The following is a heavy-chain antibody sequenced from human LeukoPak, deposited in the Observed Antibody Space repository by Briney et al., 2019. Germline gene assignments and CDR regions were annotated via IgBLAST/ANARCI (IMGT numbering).Heavy chain of an antibody. CDR2: ISGSGGST. D-gene: IGHD3-3*01. J-gene: IGHJ5*02. V-gene: IGHV3-23*01. CDR3: AKESYYDFWSGYRFDP. CDR1: GFTFSSYA. Sequence: GGSLRLSCAASGFTFSSYAMSCVRQAPGKGLEWVSAISGSGGSTYYADSVKGRFTISRDNSKNTLYLQMNSLRAEDTAVYYCAKESYYDFWSGYRFDPWGQGTLVTVSS.